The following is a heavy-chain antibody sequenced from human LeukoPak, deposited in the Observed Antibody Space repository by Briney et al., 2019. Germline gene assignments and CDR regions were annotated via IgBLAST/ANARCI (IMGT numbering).Heavy chain of an antibody. V-gene: IGHV4-30-2*01. CDR3: ARGSISRYSYGLSDY. J-gene: IGHJ4*02. D-gene: IGHD5-18*01. Sequence: TLSLNCTVSGGSINSGGYYWSWIRQPPGKGMEWIGDIYNSGSTYYNPSLKSRVTISVDRSKNQFSLKLSSVTAADTAVYYCARGSISRYSYGLSDYWGQGTLVTVSS. CDR1: GGSINSGGYY. CDR2: IYNSGST.